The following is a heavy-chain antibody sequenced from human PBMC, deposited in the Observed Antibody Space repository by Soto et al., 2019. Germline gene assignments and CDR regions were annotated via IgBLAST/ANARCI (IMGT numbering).Heavy chain of an antibody. CDR3: ARGSLRDVDAFDI. V-gene: IGHV3-53*01. CDR2: IYSGGST. J-gene: IGHJ3*02. CDR1: GFTVSSNY. Sequence: GGSLRLSCAASGFTVSSNYMSWVRQAPGKGLEWVSVIYSGGSTYYADSVKGRFTISRDNSKNTLYLQMNSLRAEDTAVYYCARGSLRDVDAFDIWGQGTMVTVSS.